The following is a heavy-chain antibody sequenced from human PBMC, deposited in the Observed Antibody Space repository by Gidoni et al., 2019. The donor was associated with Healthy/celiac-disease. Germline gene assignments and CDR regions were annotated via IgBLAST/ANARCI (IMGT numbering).Heavy chain of an antibody. V-gene: IGHV3-23*04. Sequence: EVQLVESGGGLVQPGGSLRLSCAASGFTFSRYAMSWVRQAPGKGLEWVSAISGSCGSTYYADSVKGRFTISRDNSKNTLYLQMNSLRAENTAVYYCAKRPFYYYGSGSYVDYWGQGTLVTVSS. CDR3: AKRPFYYYGSGSYVDY. CDR1: GFTFSRYA. J-gene: IGHJ4*02. CDR2: ISGSCGST. D-gene: IGHD3-10*01.